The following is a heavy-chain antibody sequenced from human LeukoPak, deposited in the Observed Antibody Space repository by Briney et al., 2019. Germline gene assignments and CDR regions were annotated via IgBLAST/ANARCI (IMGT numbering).Heavy chain of an antibody. CDR1: GYTLTELS. D-gene: IGHD4-17*01. J-gene: IGHJ4*02. CDR3: ATDLWRPGAVTNLGLDY. Sequence: ASVKVSCKVSGYTLTELSMHWVRQAPGKGLEWMGGFDPEDSETIYAQKFQGRVTMTEDTSTDTAYMELSSLRSEDTAVYYCATDLWRPGAVTNLGLDYWGQGTLVTVSS. CDR2: FDPEDSET. V-gene: IGHV1-24*01.